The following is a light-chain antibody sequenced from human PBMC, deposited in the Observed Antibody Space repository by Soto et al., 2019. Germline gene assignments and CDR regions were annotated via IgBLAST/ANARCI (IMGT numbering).Light chain of an antibody. CDR2: AAS. CDR3: QQSYSIPWT. J-gene: IGKJ1*01. Sequence: DIQMTQSPSSLSASVGDRVTNTCRASQSISSYLNWYQQKPGKAPKVLIYAASSLQSGIPSRFSGSGSGTDFTLTISSLQPEDFATYYCQQSYSIPWTFGQGTKVEIK. CDR1: QSISSY. V-gene: IGKV1-39*01.